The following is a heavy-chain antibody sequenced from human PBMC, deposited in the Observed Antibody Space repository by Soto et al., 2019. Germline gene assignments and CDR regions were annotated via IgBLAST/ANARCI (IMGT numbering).Heavy chain of an antibody. CDR3: ARGRYNTVKILPLDD. D-gene: IGHD4-17*01. V-gene: IGHV1-46*01. Sequence: ASVKVACKASGFTFRHYYMHWVRQAPGRGLEWMGVVDPSGGSTTYAQTFQGRLTMPRDTSTSTVYMQLTNLRSEDTALYFCARGRYNTVKILPLDDRGQGTRVTVSS. CDR2: VDPSGGST. J-gene: IGHJ1*01. CDR1: GFTFRHYY.